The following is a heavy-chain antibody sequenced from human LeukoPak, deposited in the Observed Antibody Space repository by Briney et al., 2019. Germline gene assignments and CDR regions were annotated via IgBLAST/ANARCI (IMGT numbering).Heavy chain of an antibody. V-gene: IGHV1-2*02. D-gene: IGHD1-26*01. CDR3: ARVPVGASTVERELYYFDY. J-gene: IGHJ4*02. Sequence: ASVKVSCKASGYTFTGYYMHWVRQAPGQGLEWMGWVNPNSGGTNYAQKFQGRVTMTRDTSISTAYMELSRLRSDDTAVYYCARVPVGASTVERELYYFDYWGQGTLVTVSS. CDR2: VNPNSGGT. CDR1: GYTFTGYY.